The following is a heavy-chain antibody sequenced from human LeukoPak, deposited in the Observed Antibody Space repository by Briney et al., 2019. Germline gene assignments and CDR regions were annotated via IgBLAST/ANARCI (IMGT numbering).Heavy chain of an antibody. J-gene: IGHJ4*02. V-gene: IGHV3-48*01. Sequence: GGSLRLSCAASGFTFSDYSMNWVRQAPGKGLEWVSYISRTSNTIYYADSVKGRFTISRDNAKNSLYLQMNSLRAEDTAVYYCAAEARSGSYWNIFDYWGQGTLVTVSS. CDR1: GFTFSDYS. CDR2: ISRTSNTI. D-gene: IGHD1-26*01. CDR3: AAEARSGSYWNIFDY.